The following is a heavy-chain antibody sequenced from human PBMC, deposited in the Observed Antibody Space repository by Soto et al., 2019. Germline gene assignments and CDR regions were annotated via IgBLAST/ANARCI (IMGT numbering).Heavy chain of an antibody. J-gene: IGHJ6*02. D-gene: IGHD3-16*01. Sequence: PAGSLRLSGAASGFTVSDSWVDWVRQAPGKGPEWVANIKHDGSEKNYVVSVKGRFTISRDNAKNSLYLQMNSLRAEDTAVYYCATLGRHGWGQGTTVTVSS. CDR1: GFTVSDSW. CDR2: IKHDGSEK. CDR3: ATLGRHG. V-gene: IGHV3-7*01.